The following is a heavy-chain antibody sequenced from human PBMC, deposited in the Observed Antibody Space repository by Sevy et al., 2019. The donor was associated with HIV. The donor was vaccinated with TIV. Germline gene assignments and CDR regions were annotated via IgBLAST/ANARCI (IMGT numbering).Heavy chain of an antibody. CDR3: TRGEVHLWPSGFDY. J-gene: IGHJ4*02. Sequence: SLTCTVSGDSISSYYWSWIRQPAGKGLEWIGRIYTSGRTNYNPSLKSRVTMSVDTSKNQFSLKLRSVTAADTAVYFCTRGEVHLWPSGFDYWGQGTLVTVSS. CDR1: GDSISSYY. CDR2: IYTSGRT. V-gene: IGHV4-4*07. D-gene: IGHD5-18*01.